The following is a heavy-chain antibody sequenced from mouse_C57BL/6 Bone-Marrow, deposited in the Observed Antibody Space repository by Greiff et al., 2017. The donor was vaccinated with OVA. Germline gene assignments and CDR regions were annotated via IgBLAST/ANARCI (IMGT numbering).Heavy chain of an antibody. D-gene: IGHD2-4*01. CDR3: AREKGHYDSDY. CDR1: GYSITSGYY. CDR2: ISYDGSN. J-gene: IGHJ4*01. Sequence: EVQLQESGPGLVKPSQSLSLTCSVTGYSITSGYYWNWIRQFPGNKLEWMGYISYDGSNNYNPSLKNRISITRDTSKNQFFLKLNSVTTEDTATYYCAREKGHYDSDYWGQGTSVTVSS. V-gene: IGHV3-6*01.